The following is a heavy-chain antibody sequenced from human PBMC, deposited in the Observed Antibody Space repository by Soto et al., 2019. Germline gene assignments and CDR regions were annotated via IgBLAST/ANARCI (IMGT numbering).Heavy chain of an antibody. J-gene: IGHJ3*02. D-gene: IGHD2-2*01. V-gene: IGHV1-2*04. CDR3: ARGRGRYCSSTSCYRDDAFDI. Sequence: ASVKVSGKASGYTFTGYYMHWVRQAPGQGLEWMGWINPNSGGTNYAQKFQGWVTMTRDTSISTAYMELSRLRSDDTAVYYCARGRGRYCSSTSCYRDDAFDIWGQGPMVTVS. CDR2: INPNSGGT. CDR1: GYTFTGYY.